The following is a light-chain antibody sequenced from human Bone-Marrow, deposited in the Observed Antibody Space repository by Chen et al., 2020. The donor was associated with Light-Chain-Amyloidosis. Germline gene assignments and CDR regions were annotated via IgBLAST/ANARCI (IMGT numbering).Light chain of an antibody. V-gene: IGLV3-25*03. CDR1: DLPTKY. J-gene: IGLJ2*01. CDR3: QSADSSGTYKVI. Sequence: SYELTQPPSVSVSPGQTARITCSGDDLPTKYAYWYQQKPGQAPVLVIHRDTERPSGISERFSGASSGTTATLTISGVQAEDEADYHCQSADSSGTYKVIFGGVTKLTVL. CDR2: RDT.